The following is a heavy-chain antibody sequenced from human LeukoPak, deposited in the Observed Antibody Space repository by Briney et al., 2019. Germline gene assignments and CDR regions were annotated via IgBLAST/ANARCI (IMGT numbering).Heavy chain of an antibody. Sequence: SETLSLTCTVSGGSISSSSYSWGWIRQPPGKGLEWIGSIYYSGSTYYNPSLKSRVTISVDTSKNQFSLKLSSVTAADTAVYYWARPVGVAVAGTGGGDFDYWGQGTLVAVSS. V-gene: IGHV4-39*01. CDR1: GGSISSSSYS. CDR3: ARPVGVAVAGTGGGDFDY. D-gene: IGHD6-19*01. J-gene: IGHJ4*02. CDR2: IYYSGST.